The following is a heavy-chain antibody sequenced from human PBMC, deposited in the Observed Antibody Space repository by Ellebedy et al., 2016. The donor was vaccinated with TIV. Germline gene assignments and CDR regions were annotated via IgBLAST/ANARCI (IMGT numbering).Heavy chain of an antibody. J-gene: IGHJ3*02. V-gene: IGHV4-39*01. Sequence: GSLRLSXTVSVGLVTGSIYYWGWIRQPPGKGLEWIGSIYHSRSTYYNPSLKSRVTISVDTSKKQVSLKLSSVTAADTAIYYCVYGRAVDAYDIWGQGTMVTVSS. CDR3: VYGRAVDAYDI. D-gene: IGHD4-17*01. CDR2: IYHSRST. CDR1: VGLVTGSIYY.